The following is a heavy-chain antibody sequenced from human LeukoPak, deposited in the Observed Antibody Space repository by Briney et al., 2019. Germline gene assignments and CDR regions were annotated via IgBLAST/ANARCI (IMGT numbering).Heavy chain of an antibody. V-gene: IGHV3-15*01. CDR1: GYTFDNAW. CDR2: IKSNHDGGTT. CDR3: TTDRDIRPLEY. Sequence: GGSLRLSCVGSGYTFDNAWMSWVRQAPGTGLEWLGRIKSNHDGGTTEYAPPVKGRFTISRDDSKKTLYLQMNSLKTADTGVYYCTTDRDIRPLEYWGQGTLVTVSS. J-gene: IGHJ4*02.